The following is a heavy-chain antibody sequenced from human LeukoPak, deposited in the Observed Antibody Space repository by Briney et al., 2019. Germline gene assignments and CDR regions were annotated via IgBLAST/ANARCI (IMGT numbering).Heavy chain of an antibody. CDR1: GFTFRRYG. V-gene: IGHV3-33*01. J-gene: IGHJ4*02. D-gene: IGHD4-23*01. CDR2: IWYDGSKQ. Sequence: PGRCLRISCAASGFTFRRYGMHWVRQAPGKGLEWVALIWYDGSKQSYTDSVRGRFTISRDDSKNTLYLQMNSLRDEDTAVYYCARDPATVVTHFDSWGQGTLATVSS. CDR3: ARDPATVVTHFDS.